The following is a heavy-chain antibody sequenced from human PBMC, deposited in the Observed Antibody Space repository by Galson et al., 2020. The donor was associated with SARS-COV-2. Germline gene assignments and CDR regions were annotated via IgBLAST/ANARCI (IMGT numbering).Heavy chain of an antibody. CDR2: IYYSGST. Sequence: SETLSLTCAVYGGSISSGGYYWSWIRQHPGKGLEWIGYIYYSGSTYYNPSLKSRVTISVDTSKNQFSLKLSSVTAADTAVYYCARTSAYCSSTSCYSYFDYWGQGTLVTVSS. CDR1: GGSISSGGYY. CDR3: ARTSAYCSSTSCYSYFDY. V-gene: IGHV4-31*11. J-gene: IGHJ4*02. D-gene: IGHD2-2*01.